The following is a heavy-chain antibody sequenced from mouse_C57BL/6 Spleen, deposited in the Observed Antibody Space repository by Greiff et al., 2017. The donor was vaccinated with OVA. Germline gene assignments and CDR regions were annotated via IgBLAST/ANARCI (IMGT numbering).Heavy chain of an antibody. CDR2: IDPENGDT. D-gene: IGHD2-3*01. V-gene: IGHV14-4*01. CDR1: GFNIKDDY. J-gene: IGHJ3*01. Sequence: DVQLVESGAELVRPGASVKLSCTASGFNIKDDYMHWVKQRPEQGLEWIGWIDPENGDTEYAAKFQGKATITADTSSITAYLQLSSLTSEDTAVYDYTTGGYSFAYWGQGTLVTVSA. CDR3: TTGGYSFAY.